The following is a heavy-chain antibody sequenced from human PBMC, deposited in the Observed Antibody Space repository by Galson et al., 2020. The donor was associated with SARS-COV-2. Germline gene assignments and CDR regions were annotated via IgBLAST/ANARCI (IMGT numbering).Heavy chain of an antibody. Sequence: GGSLRLSCAASGFTFSSYSMNWVRQAPGKGLEWVSSISSSSSHIYFADSVKGRFTISRDNAKNSLYLQMNSLRADDTAVYYCARSRPTGNINWFDPWGQGTLVTVSS. D-gene: IGHD1-1*01. CDR2: ISSSSSHI. CDR1: GFTFSSYS. CDR3: ARSRPTGNINWFDP. V-gene: IGHV3-21*01. J-gene: IGHJ5*02.